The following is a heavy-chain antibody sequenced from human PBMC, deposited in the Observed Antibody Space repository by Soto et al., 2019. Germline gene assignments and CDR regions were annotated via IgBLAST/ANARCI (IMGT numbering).Heavy chain of an antibody. J-gene: IGHJ4*02. CDR1: GGTFISYG. V-gene: IGHV3-30*18. CDR2: ISYDGSNK. Sequence: PGLPLRVCWGAAGGTFISYGMHWVLKNTGKGLEWVAVISYDGSNKYYADSVKGRFTISRDNSKNTLYLQMNSLRAEDTAVYYCAKEGDSGYDFLDYWGQGTLVTVSS. D-gene: IGHD5-12*01. CDR3: AKEGDSGYDFLDY.